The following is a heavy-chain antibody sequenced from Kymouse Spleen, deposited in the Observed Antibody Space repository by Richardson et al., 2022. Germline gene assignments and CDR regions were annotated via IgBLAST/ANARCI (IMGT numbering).Heavy chain of an antibody. Sequence: EVQLVESGGGLVQPGGSLRLSCAASGFTFSSYDMHWVRQATGKGLEWVSAIGTAGDTYYPGSVKGRFTISRENAKNSLYLQMNSLRAGDTAVYYCARGSSGWYLGYYYYYGMDVWGQGTTVTVSS. CDR1: GFTFSSYD. CDR2: IGTAGDT. J-gene: IGHJ6*02. CDR3: ARGSSGWYLGYYYYYGMDV. V-gene: IGHV3-13*01. D-gene: IGHD6-19*01.